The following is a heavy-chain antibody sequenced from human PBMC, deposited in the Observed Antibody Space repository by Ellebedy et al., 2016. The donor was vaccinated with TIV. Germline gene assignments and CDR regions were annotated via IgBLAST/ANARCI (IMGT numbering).Heavy chain of an antibody. Sequence: AASVKVSCKASGSTFSGYYLHWVRQAPGQGLEWMRWINPNSGDTNYAQKFQGRVTMTRDTSISTAYMELSRLTSDDTAVYYCARTLAFYYDNKFLNWFDPWGQGTLVTVSS. J-gene: IGHJ5*02. V-gene: IGHV1-2*02. D-gene: IGHD3-22*01. CDR3: ARTLAFYYDNKFLNWFDP. CDR2: INPNSGDT. CDR1: GSTFSGYY.